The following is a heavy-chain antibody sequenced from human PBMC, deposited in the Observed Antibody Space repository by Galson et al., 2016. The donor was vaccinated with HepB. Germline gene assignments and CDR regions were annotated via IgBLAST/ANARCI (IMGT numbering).Heavy chain of an antibody. CDR1: GYTFTSFT. CDR2: ITDYNGNT. D-gene: IGHD3-22*01. CDR3: ARIGYDNSGYFPDF. V-gene: IGHV1-18*01. J-gene: IGHJ4*02. Sequence: SVKVSCKASGYTFTSFTIGWVRQAPGQGLEWMGWITDYNGNTNYAQKLQGRVTMTTDTSTSTAYMQLRSLGSDDTAVYYCARIGYDNSGYFPDFWGQGTLVTVSS.